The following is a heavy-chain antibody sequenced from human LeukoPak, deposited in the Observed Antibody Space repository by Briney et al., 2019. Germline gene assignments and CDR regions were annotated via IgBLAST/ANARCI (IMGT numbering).Heavy chain of an antibody. Sequence: SETLSLTCTVSGGATSSSSNYWGWIRQPPGKGLEWIGNIYYSGSTFSNPSLKSRVTISVDTSRNQFSLKLRSVTAADTAVYYCARQTMEYSSSSVFYHYMDVWGKGTTVTVSS. D-gene: IGHD6-6*01. V-gene: IGHV4-39*01. J-gene: IGHJ6*03. CDR1: GGATSSSSNY. CDR3: ARQTMEYSSSSVFYHYMDV. CDR2: IYYSGST.